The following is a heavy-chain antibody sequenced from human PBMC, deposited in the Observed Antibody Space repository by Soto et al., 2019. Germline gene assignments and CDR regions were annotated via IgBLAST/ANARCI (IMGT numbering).Heavy chain of an antibody. Sequence: PGGSLRLSCAASGFTFSSYEMNWVRQAPGKGLEWVSYISSSGSTIYYADSVKGRFTISRDNAKNSLYLQMNSLRAEDTAVYYCARGLATGLMITFGGHFQHWGQGTLVTVSS. V-gene: IGHV3-48*03. J-gene: IGHJ1*01. CDR1: GFTFSSYE. D-gene: IGHD3-16*01. CDR2: ISSSGSTI. CDR3: ARGLATGLMITFGGHFQH.